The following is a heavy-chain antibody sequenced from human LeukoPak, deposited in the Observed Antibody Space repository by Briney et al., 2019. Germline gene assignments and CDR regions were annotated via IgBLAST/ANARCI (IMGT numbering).Heavy chain of an antibody. CDR2: IYTSGST. D-gene: IGHD3-22*01. V-gene: IGHV4-61*02. CDR1: GGSISSGSYY. J-gene: IGHJ4*02. Sequence: SETLSLTCTVSGGSISSGSYYWSWIRQPAGKGLEWIGRIYTSGSTNYNPSLKSRVTISVDTSKNQFSLKLSSVTAADTAVYYCARATTDYYDSSGYSDYFDYWGQGTLVTVSS. CDR3: ARATTDYYDSSGYSDYFDY.